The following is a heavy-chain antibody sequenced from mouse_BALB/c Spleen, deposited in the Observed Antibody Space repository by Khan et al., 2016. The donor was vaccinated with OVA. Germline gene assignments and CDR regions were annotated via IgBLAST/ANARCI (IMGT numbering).Heavy chain of an antibody. CDR2: IWAGGST. J-gene: IGHJ2*01. Sequence: VQLQESGPGLAAPSQSLSITCTVSGFSLTSYGVHWVRQPPGKGLEWLGVIWAGGSTNYNSALMSRLSISKDNSKSQVFLKMNSLQTDDTVMYYCARLEDIWGQGTTLTVSS. D-gene: IGHD1-3*01. V-gene: IGHV2-9*02. CDR3: ARLEDI. CDR1: GFSLTSYG.